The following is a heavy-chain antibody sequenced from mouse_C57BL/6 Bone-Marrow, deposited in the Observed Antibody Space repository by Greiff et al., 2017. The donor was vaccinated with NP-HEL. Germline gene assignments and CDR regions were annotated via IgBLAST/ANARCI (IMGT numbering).Heavy chain of an antibody. Sequence: MPGQGLEWIGEIDPSDSYTNYNQKFKGKSTLTVDKSSSTAYMQLSSLTSEDSAVYYCARGLLRWGQGTTLTVSS. CDR2: IDPSDSYT. V-gene: IGHV1-69*01. CDR3: ARGLLR. D-gene: IGHD1-1*01. J-gene: IGHJ2*01.